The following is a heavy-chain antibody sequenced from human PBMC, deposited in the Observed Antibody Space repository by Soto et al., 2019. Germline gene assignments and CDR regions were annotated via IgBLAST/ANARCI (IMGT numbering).Heavy chain of an antibody. V-gene: IGHV5-51*01. CDR2: IYPCASDI. D-gene: IGHD2-2*01. CDR3: ARQGTSRGSDYAALDF. Sequence: SEESLQISCQASGYTFIYFWVAWVRQVPWKGLEWMGVIYPCASDIRYSPSFEGHVTISADKSTNTAYLQWSSLEAADTAIYNCARQGTSRGSDYAALDFWDPGTLLIFSA. CDR1: GYTFIYFW. J-gene: IGHJ4*01.